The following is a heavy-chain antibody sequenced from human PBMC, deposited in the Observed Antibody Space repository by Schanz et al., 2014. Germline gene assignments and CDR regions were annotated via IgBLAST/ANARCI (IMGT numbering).Heavy chain of an antibody. CDR1: GYTFTSYY. V-gene: IGHV1-46*01. D-gene: IGHD3-3*01. J-gene: IGHJ4*02. CDR2: INPSGGST. CDR3: ARGTRVRTTDFWSGLYYFDY. Sequence: QVQLVQSGAEVKKPGASVKVSCKASGYTFTSYYMYWVRQAPGQGLEWMGVINPSGGSTIYAQKCQGRVPMTGDTSTSTVYMELSSLRSEDTAVYYCARGTRVRTTDFWSGLYYFDYWGQGTLVTVSS.